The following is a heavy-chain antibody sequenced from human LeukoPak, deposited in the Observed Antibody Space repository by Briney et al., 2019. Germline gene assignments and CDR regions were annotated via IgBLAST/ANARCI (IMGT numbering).Heavy chain of an antibody. J-gene: IGHJ5*02. CDR1: GFTFSSAC. CDR3: SRRFSTGYYDP. V-gene: IGHV3-15*01. D-gene: IGHD3/OR15-3a*01. CDR2: IKSKIDGETT. Sequence: GGSHRLSCAASGFTFSSACMTWVRQAPGKGLDYVARIKSKIDGETTDYIATVKGRFIISRDDSKNTLYLQMNSLRTEDTAVYYCSRRFSTGYYDPWGQGTLVTVSS.